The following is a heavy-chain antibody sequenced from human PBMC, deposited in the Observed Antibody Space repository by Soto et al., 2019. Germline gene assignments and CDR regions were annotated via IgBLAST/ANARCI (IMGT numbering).Heavy chain of an antibody. Sequence: ASVKVSCKASGYTFTSYAMHWVRQAPGQRLEWMGWINAGNGNTKYSQKFQGRVTITRDTSASTAYMELSSLRSEDTAVYYCGRVTYYYDSSGYNDAFDIWGRGKMVTVSS. D-gene: IGHD3-22*01. V-gene: IGHV1-3*01. CDR1: GYTFTSYA. CDR2: INAGNGNT. J-gene: IGHJ3*02. CDR3: GRVTYYYDSSGYNDAFDI.